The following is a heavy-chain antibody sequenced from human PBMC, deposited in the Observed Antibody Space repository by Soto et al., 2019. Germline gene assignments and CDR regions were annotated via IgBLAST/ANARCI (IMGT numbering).Heavy chain of an antibody. Sequence: ELQLVQSGGGLAQPGGSLRLSCIASGFSSSDYWMAWIRQVPGKGLELVAAINGDGSDRGYLESVEGRFTISRDNANNSVFLHLNTLTAEDTAVYFCTRDPPWGAFDIWGQGTMVTVSS. CDR1: GFSSSDYW. D-gene: IGHD7-27*01. V-gene: IGHV3-7*01. CDR2: INGDGSDR. CDR3: TRDPPWGAFDI. J-gene: IGHJ3*02.